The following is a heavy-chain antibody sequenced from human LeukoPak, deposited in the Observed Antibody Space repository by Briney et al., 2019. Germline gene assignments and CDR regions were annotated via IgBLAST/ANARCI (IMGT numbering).Heavy chain of an antibody. D-gene: IGHD2-2*01. CDR3: ARALAAAFDY. J-gene: IGHJ4*02. Sequence: SETLSLTCTVSGSSISSGGYYWSWIRQHPGKGLEWIGYIYYSGSTYYNPSLKSRVTISVDTSKNQFSLKLSSVTAADTAVYYCARALAAAFDYWGQGTLVTVSS. CDR1: GSSISSGGYY. CDR2: IYYSGST. V-gene: IGHV4-31*03.